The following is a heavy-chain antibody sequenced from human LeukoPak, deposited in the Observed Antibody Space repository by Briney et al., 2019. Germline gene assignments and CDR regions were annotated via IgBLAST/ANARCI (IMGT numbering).Heavy chain of an antibody. D-gene: IGHD4-23*01. J-gene: IGHJ3*02. V-gene: IGHV3-21*01. CDR2: ISSSSSYI. CDR3: ARGRTVTTVVNDAFDI. CDR1: GFTFSSYS. Sequence: GGSLRLSCAASGFTFSSYSMNWVRQAPGKGLDWVSSISSSSSYIYYADSVKGRFTISRDNAKNSLYLQMNSLRAEDTAVYYCARGRTVTTVVNDAFDIWGQGTMVTVSS.